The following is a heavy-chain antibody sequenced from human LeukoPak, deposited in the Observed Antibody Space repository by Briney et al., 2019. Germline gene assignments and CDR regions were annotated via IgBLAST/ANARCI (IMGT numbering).Heavy chain of an antibody. V-gene: IGHV1-2*02. Sequence: ASVKVSCKASGYTFTGYYMHWVRQAPRQGLEWMGWINPNSGGTNYAQKFQGRVTMTRDTSISTAYMELSRLRSDDTAVYYCARDPITMVRGVIFRWFDPWGQGTLVTVSS. CDR3: ARDPITMVRGVIFRWFDP. J-gene: IGHJ5*02. CDR2: INPNSGGT. D-gene: IGHD3-10*01. CDR1: GYTFTGYY.